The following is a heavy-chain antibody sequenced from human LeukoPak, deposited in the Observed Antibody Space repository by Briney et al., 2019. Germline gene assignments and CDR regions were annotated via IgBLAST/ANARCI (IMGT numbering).Heavy chain of an antibody. CDR2: IYYSGST. CDR3: ARVGCSGGSCYSFVYYFDY. D-gene: IGHD2-15*01. CDR1: GGSISSSSYY. J-gene: IGHJ4*02. V-gene: IGHV4-39*07. Sequence: SETLSLTCTVSGGSISSSSYYWGWIRQPPGKGLEWIGSIYYSGSTYYNPSLKSRVTISVDTSKNQFSLKLSSVTAADTAVYYCARVGCSGGSCYSFVYYFDYWGQGTLVTVSS.